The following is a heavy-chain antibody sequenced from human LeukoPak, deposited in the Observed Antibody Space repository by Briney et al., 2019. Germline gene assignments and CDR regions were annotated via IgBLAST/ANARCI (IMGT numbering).Heavy chain of an antibody. J-gene: IGHJ4*02. CDR3: AILFGVVPSPY. CDR2: ISSSSSYI. V-gene: IGHV3-21*01. CDR1: GFTFSSYS. Sequence: GGSLRLSCAASGFTFSSYSMNWVRQAPGKGLEWVSSISSSSSYIYYADSVKGRFTISRDKSKNTLYLQMNSLRAEDTAVYYCAILFGVVPSPYWGQGTLVTVSS. D-gene: IGHD3-3*01.